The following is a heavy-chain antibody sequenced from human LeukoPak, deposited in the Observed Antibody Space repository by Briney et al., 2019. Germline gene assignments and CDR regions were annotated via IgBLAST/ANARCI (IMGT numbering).Heavy chain of an antibody. J-gene: IGHJ4*02. CDR2: INWYGGCT. CDR3: AREGLGYCSSTSCYAGRYFDY. D-gene: IGHD2-2*01. V-gene: IGHV3-20*04. Sequence: PSGALRLSCAGSGFTFDEYGIIVVREAPAHGLEAVSGINWYGGCTGYADSVKGRFTIPSDNGKISMYLQMNSLRAEDTALYYCAREGLGYCSSTSCYAGRYFDYWGQGTLVTVSS. CDR1: GFTFDEYG.